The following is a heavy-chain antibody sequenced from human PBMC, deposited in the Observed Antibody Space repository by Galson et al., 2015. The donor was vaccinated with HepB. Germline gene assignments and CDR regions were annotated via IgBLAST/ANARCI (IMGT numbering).Heavy chain of an antibody. Sequence: SLRLSCAASGFTFSGSAIHWVRQASGKGLEWVGRIRSKANNYATAYAASVKGRFIISRDDSTNTAFLQMNSLKTEDTAVYYCSGLGDLAGYSSAWGQGTLVSGSA. V-gene: IGHV3-73*01. D-gene: IGHD6-25*01. CDR3: SGLGDLAGYSSA. CDR2: IRSKANNYAT. J-gene: IGHJ5*02. CDR1: GFTFSGSA.